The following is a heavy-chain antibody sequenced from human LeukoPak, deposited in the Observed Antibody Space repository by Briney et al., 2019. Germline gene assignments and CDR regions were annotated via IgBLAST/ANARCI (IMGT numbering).Heavy chain of an antibody. CDR3: ARKGQQLNAFDP. D-gene: IGHD6-13*01. V-gene: IGHV4-61*02. Sequence: SQTLSLTCTVSGDSISSGSYYWSWIRQPAGKGLEWLGRVHTSGSTNYNPSLKSRLTISADTSKNQFSLNLSSVTAADAAVYYCARKGQQLNAFDPWGQGTLVTVSS. CDR2: VHTSGST. CDR1: GDSISSGSYY. J-gene: IGHJ5*02.